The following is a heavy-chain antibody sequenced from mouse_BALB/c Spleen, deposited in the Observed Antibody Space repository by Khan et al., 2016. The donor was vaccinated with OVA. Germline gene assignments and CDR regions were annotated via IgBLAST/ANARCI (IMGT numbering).Heavy chain of an antibody. CDR1: GFSLTDYG. CDR3: AKQPYYHYYVMDY. V-gene: IGHV2-6-1*01. CDR2: IWSDGST. D-gene: IGHD2-10*01. J-gene: IGHJ4*01. Sequence: QVQLKQSGPALVAPSQSLSITCTISGFSLTDYGVHWVRQPPGKGLEWLVVIWSDGSTTYNSALKSRLSISKDNSKSQAFLKMNSLQTDDKTLYYCAKQPYYHYYVMDYWGQGTTVTVSS.